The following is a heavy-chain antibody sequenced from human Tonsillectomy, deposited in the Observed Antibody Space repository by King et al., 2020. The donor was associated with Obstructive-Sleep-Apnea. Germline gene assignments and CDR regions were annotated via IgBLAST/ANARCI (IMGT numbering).Heavy chain of an antibody. J-gene: IGHJ6*02. CDR2: ISYDGSNK. Sequence: QLVQSGGGVVQPGRSLRLSCAASGFTFSSYGMHWVRQAPGKGLEWVAVISYDGSNKYYADSVKGRFTVSRDNSKNTLYLQMKSLRPEDTAVYYCAKEMIATAASGGMDVWGQGTTVTVSS. D-gene: IGHD6-13*01. CDR3: AKEMIATAASGGMDV. V-gene: IGHV3-30*18. CDR1: GFTFSSYG.